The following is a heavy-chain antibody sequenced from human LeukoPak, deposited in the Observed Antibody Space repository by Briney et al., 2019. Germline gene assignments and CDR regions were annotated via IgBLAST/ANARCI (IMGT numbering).Heavy chain of an antibody. D-gene: IGHD3-3*01. CDR1: GFTFSSYA. V-gene: IGHV3-30*18. CDR2: ISYNGSNK. J-gene: IGHJ4*02. Sequence: PGGSLRLSCAASGFTFSSYAMSWVRQAPGKGLEWVAVISYNGSNKYYADSVKGRFTISRDNSKNTLYLQMNSLRAEDTAVYYCAKAFWSGYYVDYWGQGTLVTVSS. CDR3: AKAFWSGYYVDY.